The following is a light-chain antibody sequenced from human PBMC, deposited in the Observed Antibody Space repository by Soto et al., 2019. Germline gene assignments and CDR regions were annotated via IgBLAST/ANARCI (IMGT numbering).Light chain of an antibody. Sequence: QSALTQPPSASGSPGQSVTISCTGTSSDVGGYDFVSWYQQHPGKAPKLLIYDVNKRPSGVPDRFSGSESGNTASLTVSGLQTEDEADYYCSSYAGSDNWGVFGTGTKLTVL. CDR3: SSYAGSDNWGV. CDR1: SSDVGGYDF. V-gene: IGLV2-8*01. J-gene: IGLJ1*01. CDR2: DVN.